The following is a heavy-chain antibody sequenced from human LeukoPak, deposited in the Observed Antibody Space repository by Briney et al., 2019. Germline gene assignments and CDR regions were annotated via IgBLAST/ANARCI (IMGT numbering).Heavy chain of an antibody. J-gene: IGHJ4*02. Sequence: SETLSLTCTVSGVSLTNYYWNWIWQPPGKGLEWIGYIYYSGNTNYNPSLNSRVTISVDTSKNQFSLKLSSVTAADTAVYYCARGRAYYDSTGYGYWGQGTLVTVSS. CDR1: GVSLTNYY. V-gene: IGHV4-59*01. CDR2: IYYSGNT. D-gene: IGHD3-22*01. CDR3: ARGRAYYDSTGYGY.